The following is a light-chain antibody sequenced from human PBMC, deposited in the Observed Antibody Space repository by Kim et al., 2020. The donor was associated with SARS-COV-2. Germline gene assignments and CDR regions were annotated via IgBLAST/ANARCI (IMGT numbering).Light chain of an antibody. CDR1: KLGDKY. CDR3: QAWDSSTVV. J-gene: IGLJ2*01. Sequence: SYELTQPPSVSVSPGQTASITCTGDKLGDKYACWYQQKQGQSDVLVIYQDSKRPSGIPERFSGSNSGNTANLTIRGHQAMDEAEYYCQAWDSSTVVFGGG. CDR2: QDS. V-gene: IGLV3-1*01.